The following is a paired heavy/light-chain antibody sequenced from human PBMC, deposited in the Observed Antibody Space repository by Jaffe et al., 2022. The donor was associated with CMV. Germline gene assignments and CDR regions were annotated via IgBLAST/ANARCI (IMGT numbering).Heavy chain of an antibody. CDR3: ARVRKEWLLYDYYYYMDV. Sequence: QVQLQQWGAGLLKPSETLSLTCAVYGGSFSGYYWSWIRQPPGKGLEWIGEINHSGSTNYNPSLKSRVTISVDTSKNQFSLKLSSVTAADTAVYYCARVRKEWLLYDYYYYMDVWGKGTTVTVSS. CDR2: INHSGST. V-gene: IGHV4-34*01. CDR1: GGSFSGYY. J-gene: IGHJ6*03. D-gene: IGHD3-3*01.
Light chain of an antibody. CDR3: MQALQTPRT. CDR1: QSLLHSNGYNY. V-gene: IGKV2-28*01. J-gene: IGKJ3*01. CDR2: LGS. Sequence: DIVMTQSPLSLPVTPGEPASISCRSSQSLLHSNGYNYLDWYLQKPGKSPQLLIYLGSNRASGVPDRFSGSGSGTDFTLKISRVEAEDVGVYYCMQALQTPRTFGPGTKVDIK.